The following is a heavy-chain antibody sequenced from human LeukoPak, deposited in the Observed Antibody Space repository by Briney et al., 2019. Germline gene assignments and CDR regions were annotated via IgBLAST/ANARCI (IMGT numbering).Heavy chain of an antibody. Sequence: GGSLRLSCATSGFTLSNFWMSWVRQAPGKGLEWVADINQDGSQKYYRDSVKGRFTISRDNAKNSLYLEMNSLSAEDTAVYYCARDRGWLQSDYWGLGALVTVSS. CDR3: ARDRGWLQSDY. CDR2: INQDGSQK. CDR1: GFTLSNFW. V-gene: IGHV3-7*03. D-gene: IGHD5-24*01. J-gene: IGHJ4*02.